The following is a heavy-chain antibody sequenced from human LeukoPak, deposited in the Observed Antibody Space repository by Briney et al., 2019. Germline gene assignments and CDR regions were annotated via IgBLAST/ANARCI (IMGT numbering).Heavy chain of an antibody. Sequence: PSETLSLTCTVSGDSITSGGYYWSWIRQHPGKGLEWIGSLYYSGSTYYNPSLKSRVTFSVDTSKNQFSLNLSSVTAADTAVYYCAVSQRFAEPPGDWGQGTLVTVSS. V-gene: IGHV4-39*01. J-gene: IGHJ4*02. CDR2: LYYSGST. D-gene: IGHD1-14*01. CDR1: GDSITSGGYY. CDR3: AVSQRFAEPPGD.